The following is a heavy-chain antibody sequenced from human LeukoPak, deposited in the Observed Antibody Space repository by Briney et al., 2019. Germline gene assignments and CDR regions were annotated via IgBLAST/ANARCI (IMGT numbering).Heavy chain of an antibody. CDR1: GGSFSGYY. V-gene: IGHV4-34*01. D-gene: IGHD6-13*01. Sequence: SETLSLTCAVYGGSFSGYYWSWIRRPPGKGLEWIGEINHSGSTNYNPSLKSRVTISVDTSKNQFSLKLSSVTAADTAVYYCARGIAARPRGMDVWGKGTTVTVSS. J-gene: IGHJ6*04. CDR3: ARGIAARPRGMDV. CDR2: INHSGST.